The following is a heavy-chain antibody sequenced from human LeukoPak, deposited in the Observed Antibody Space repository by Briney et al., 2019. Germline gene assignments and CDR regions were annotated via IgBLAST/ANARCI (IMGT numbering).Heavy chain of an antibody. J-gene: IGHJ3*02. CDR1: GFTFSRYW. CDR3: VRGDYHDSNSYYHDVFDI. D-gene: IGHD3-22*01. V-gene: IGHV3-7*04. Sequence: GGSLRLSCTASGFTFSRYWMSWVRQAPGKGLEWLANIKQDGSEKFYVDSVKGRFTISRDNAKNSLYLQMNSLRAGDTAVYYCVRGDYHDSNSYYHDVFDIWGQGTMVTVSS. CDR2: IKQDGSEK.